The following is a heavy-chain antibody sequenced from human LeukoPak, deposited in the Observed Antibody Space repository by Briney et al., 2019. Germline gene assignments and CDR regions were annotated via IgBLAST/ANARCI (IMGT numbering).Heavy chain of an antibody. CDR3: ARADSGSYLAYYFDY. CDR2: IYPGDSDT. Sequence: GESLKISCKGSGYSFTSYCIGWVRQMPGKGLEWMGIIYPGDSDTRYSPSFQGQVTISADKSISTAYLQWSSLKASDTAMYYCARADSGSYLAYYFDYWGQGTLVTVSS. CDR1: GYSFTSYC. J-gene: IGHJ4*02. D-gene: IGHD1-26*01. V-gene: IGHV5-51*01.